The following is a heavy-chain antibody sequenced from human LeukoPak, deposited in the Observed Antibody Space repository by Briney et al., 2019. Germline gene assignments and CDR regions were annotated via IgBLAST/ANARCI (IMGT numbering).Heavy chain of an antibody. CDR3: AKEAGYMPTYDAFDI. Sequence: GGSLRLSCAASGFTFSDYYMSWIRQAPGKGLEWVSYISSSGSTIYYEDSVKGRFTISRDNAKKSLYVQMDSLRGEDTAIYYCAKEAGYMPTYDAFDIWGQGTVVSVSS. J-gene: IGHJ3*02. CDR2: ISSSGSTI. V-gene: IGHV3-11*01. CDR1: GFTFSDYY. D-gene: IGHD5-18*01.